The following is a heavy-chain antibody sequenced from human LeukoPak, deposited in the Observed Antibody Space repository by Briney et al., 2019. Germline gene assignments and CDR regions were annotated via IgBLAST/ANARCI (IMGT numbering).Heavy chain of an antibody. Sequence: GGTLRLSCAASGFTFSSYGMSWVRQAPGKGLEWVSAISGSGGSTYYADSVKGRFTISRDNSKNTLYLQMNSLRAEDTAVYYCAKGKYSSGWRYYYYMDVWGKGTTVTISS. V-gene: IGHV3-23*01. D-gene: IGHD6-19*01. CDR3: AKGKYSSGWRYYYYMDV. CDR2: ISGSGGST. J-gene: IGHJ6*03. CDR1: GFTFSSYG.